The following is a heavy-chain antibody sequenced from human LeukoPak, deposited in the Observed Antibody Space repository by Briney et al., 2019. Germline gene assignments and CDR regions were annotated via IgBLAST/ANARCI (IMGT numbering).Heavy chain of an antibody. CDR1: GYTFTSNY. CDR3: ANDLGWIQLNLG. V-gene: IGHV1-46*01. D-gene: IGHD5-18*01. CDR2: ISPSGGST. Sequence: ASVKVSCKAFGYTFTSNYMHWVRQAPGQGPEWMGVISPSGGSTTYAQKFQGRVTLTRDMPTSTNYLELSSLRAEDTAVYYCANDLGWIQLNLGRGQGTLVTVSS. J-gene: IGHJ4*02.